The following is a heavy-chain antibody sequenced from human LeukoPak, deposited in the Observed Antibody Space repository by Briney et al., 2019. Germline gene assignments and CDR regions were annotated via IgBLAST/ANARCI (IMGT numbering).Heavy chain of an antibody. CDR1: GGSISSSSYY. Sequence: SETLSLTCTVSGGSISSSSYYWGWIRQPPGKGLEWIGSIYYSGSTYYNPSLKSRVTISVDTSKNQFSLKLSSVTAADTAVYYCAILALRKNWNYPIRAFDIWGQGTMVTVSS. D-gene: IGHD1-7*01. CDR2: IYYSGST. V-gene: IGHV4-39*01. CDR3: AILALRKNWNYPIRAFDI. J-gene: IGHJ3*02.